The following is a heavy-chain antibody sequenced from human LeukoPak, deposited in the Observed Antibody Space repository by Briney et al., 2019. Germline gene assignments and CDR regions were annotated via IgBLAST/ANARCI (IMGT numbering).Heavy chain of an antibody. Sequence: ASVEVSFKASGYTFTGYYMHWVRQAPGQGLEWMGWINPNSGGTNYAQKFQGRVTMTRDTSISTAYMELSRLRSDDTAVYYCARVRSNCSSTSCYSTYYYGMDVWGQGTTVTVSS. CDR2: INPNSGGT. V-gene: IGHV1-2*02. CDR3: ARVRSNCSSTSCYSTYYYGMDV. J-gene: IGHJ6*02. D-gene: IGHD2-2*01. CDR1: GYTFTGYY.